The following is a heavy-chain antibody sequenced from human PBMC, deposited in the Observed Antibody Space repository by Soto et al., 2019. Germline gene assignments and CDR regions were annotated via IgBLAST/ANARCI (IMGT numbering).Heavy chain of an antibody. J-gene: IGHJ2*01. V-gene: IGHV3-30-3*01. Sequence: QVQLVESGGGVVQPGRSLRLSCAASGFTFSSYAMQWVRQAPGKGLEWVAVISYDGSTKYHADSVKGRFTISRDNSKNTLYLQMNSLRAEDTAVYYCARDPLWGTAMVLWYFDLWGRGTPVTVSS. D-gene: IGHD5-18*01. CDR3: ARDPLWGTAMVLWYFDL. CDR2: ISYDGSTK. CDR1: GFTFSSYA.